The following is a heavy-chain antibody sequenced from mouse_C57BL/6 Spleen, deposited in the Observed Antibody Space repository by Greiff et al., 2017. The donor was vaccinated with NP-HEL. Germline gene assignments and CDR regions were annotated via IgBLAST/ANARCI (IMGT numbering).Heavy chain of an antibody. V-gene: IGHV1-26*01. CDR2: INPNNGGT. Sequence: EVQLQQSGPELVKPGASVKISCKASGYTFIDYYMNWVKQSHGKSLEWIGDINPNNGGTSYNQKFKGKATLTVDKSSSTAYMELRSLTSEDSAVYYCARKSVWLRNFDYWGQGTTLTVSS. J-gene: IGHJ2*01. CDR1: GYTFIDYY. D-gene: IGHD2-2*01. CDR3: ARKSVWLRNFDY.